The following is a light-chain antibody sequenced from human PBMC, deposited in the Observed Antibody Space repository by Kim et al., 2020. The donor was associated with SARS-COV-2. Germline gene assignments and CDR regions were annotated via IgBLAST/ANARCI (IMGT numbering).Light chain of an antibody. V-gene: IGKV3-20*01. CDR1: QGVGNY. J-gene: IGKJ1*01. CDR3: QKYSSAPWT. CDR2: GAS. Sequence: SSAGERVTISCRASQGVGNYLAWYQQKPGKPPKLLIYGASGEATGISYRFSGSGSGTDFTLAISRLEPEDVAVYYCQKYSSAPWTFGQGTKVDIK.